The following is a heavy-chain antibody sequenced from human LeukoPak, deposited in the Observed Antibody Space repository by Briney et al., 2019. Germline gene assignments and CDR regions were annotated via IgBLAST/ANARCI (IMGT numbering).Heavy chain of an antibody. CDR3: ARLTPRYYYYGMDV. J-gene: IGHJ6*02. Sequence: SQTLSLTCTVSGGSISSDYWSWIRKPPQKGLEWIGYIYYSGSTNNNPSLKSRVTRSVDTSKNQFSLKLSSVTAADTAVYYCARLTPRYYYYGMDVWGQGTTVTVSS. CDR1: GGSISSDY. CDR2: IYYSGST. V-gene: IGHV4-59*01.